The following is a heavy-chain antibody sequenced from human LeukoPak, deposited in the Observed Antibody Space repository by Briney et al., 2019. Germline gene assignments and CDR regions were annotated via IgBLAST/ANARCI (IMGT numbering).Heavy chain of an antibody. Sequence: SETLSLTCTVSGGSISSSSYYWGWIRQPPGKGLEWIGSTYYSGSTYYNPSLKSRVTISVDTSKNQFSLKLSSVTAADTAVYYCARDRGYGSGSYYQKGAFDIWGQGTMVTVSS. D-gene: IGHD3-10*01. J-gene: IGHJ3*02. CDR1: GGSISSSSYY. CDR3: ARDRGYGSGSYYQKGAFDI. CDR2: TYYSGST. V-gene: IGHV4-39*07.